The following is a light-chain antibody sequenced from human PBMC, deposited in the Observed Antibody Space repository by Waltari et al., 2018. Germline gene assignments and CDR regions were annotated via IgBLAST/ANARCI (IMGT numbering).Light chain of an antibody. J-gene: IGKJ2*01. CDR3: QQYGSSPHT. Sequence: EIVLTQSPGTLSLSPGERATLSCRASQSVSSGYLAWYQPKPGQAPRLLIDDVSTRATGIPDRFSGSGSGTDFTLTISRLEPEDFAVYYCQQYGSSPHTFGQGTRLEIK. CDR1: QSVSSGY. CDR2: DVS. V-gene: IGKV3-20*01.